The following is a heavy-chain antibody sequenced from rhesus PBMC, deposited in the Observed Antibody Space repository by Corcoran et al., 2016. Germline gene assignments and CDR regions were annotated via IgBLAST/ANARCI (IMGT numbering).Heavy chain of an antibody. CDR3: ARGAGYSGSWTTFDY. D-gene: IGHD6-25*01. Sequence: QVQLQESGPGVVKPPETLSLTCAVSGGSISDSYRWSWIRQPPGKGLEWIGYIYGSSTSTNDNPSLKSRVTISKDTSKNQFSLKLSSVTAADTAVYYCARGAGYSGSWTTFDYWGQGILVTVSS. CDR1: GGSISDSYR. V-gene: IGHV4S10*01. CDR2: IYGSSTST. J-gene: IGHJ4*01.